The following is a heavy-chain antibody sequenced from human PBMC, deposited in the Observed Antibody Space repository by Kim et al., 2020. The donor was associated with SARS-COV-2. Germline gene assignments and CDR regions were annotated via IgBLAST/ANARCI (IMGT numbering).Heavy chain of an antibody. CDR1: GGSFSGYY. Sequence: SETLSLTCAVYGGSFSGYYWSWIRQPPGKGLEWIGEINHSGSTNYNPSLKSRVTISVDTSKNQFSLKLSSVTAADTAVYYCAITEGGTYYYDSSGSDAFDICGQGTMVTVSS. V-gene: IGHV4-34*01. CDR3: AITEGGTYYYDSSGSDAFDI. D-gene: IGHD3-22*01. J-gene: IGHJ3*02. CDR2: INHSGST.